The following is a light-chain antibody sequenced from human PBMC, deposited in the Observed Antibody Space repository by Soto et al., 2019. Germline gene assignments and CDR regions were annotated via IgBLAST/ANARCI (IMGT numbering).Light chain of an antibody. CDR2: ANN. CDR1: SSSIGSNP. J-gene: IGLJ2*01. V-gene: IGLV1-44*01. CDR3: VAWDDSLNGRV. Sequence: QSVLTQPPSASGTPGQTVTMSCSGSSSSIGSNPVNWYQQFPGTAPKLLIHANNQRPSGSLDRFSASKSVTSASLAISGLQSEDEADYFCVAWDDSLNGRVFGGGTKHTVL.